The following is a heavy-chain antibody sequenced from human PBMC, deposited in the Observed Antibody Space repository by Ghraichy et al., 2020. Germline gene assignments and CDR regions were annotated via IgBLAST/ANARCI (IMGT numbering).Heavy chain of an antibody. D-gene: IGHD3-10*01. J-gene: IGHJ4*02. CDR3: ARDLMTYGSGTD. CDR2: ISYDGSNK. Sequence: GGSLRLSCAASGFTFSSYAMHWVRQAPGKGLEWVAVISYDGSNKYYADSVKGRFTISRDNSKNTLYLQMNSLRAEDTAVYYCARDLMTYGSGTDWGQGTLVTVSS. CDR1: GFTFSSYA. V-gene: IGHV3-30-3*01.